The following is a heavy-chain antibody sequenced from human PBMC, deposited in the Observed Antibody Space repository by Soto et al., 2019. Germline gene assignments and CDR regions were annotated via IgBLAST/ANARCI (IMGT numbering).Heavy chain of an antibody. CDR3: AKDPVYYDFWSGYLYYYYYMDV. V-gene: IGHV3-23*01. CDR1: GFTFSSYA. Sequence: SLRLSCSASGFTFSSYAMSWVRQAPGKGLEWVSAISGSGGSTYYADSVKGRFTISRDNSKNTLYLQMNSLRAEDTAVYYCAKDPVYYDFWSGYLYYYYYMDVWGKGTTVTVSS. J-gene: IGHJ6*03. CDR2: ISGSGGST. D-gene: IGHD3-3*01.